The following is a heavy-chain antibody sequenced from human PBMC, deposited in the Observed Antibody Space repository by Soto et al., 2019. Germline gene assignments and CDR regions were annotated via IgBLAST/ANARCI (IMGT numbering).Heavy chain of an antibody. Sequence: SETLSLTCTVSGGSISSYYWSWIRQPPGKGLEWIGYIYYSGSTNYNPSLKSRVTISVDTSKNQFSLKLSSVTASDTAVYYCARDQRAAAGTYYYYYYGMDVWGQGTTVTVSS. CDR1: GGSISSYY. J-gene: IGHJ6*02. V-gene: IGHV4-59*01. CDR3: ARDQRAAAGTYYYYYYGMDV. CDR2: IYYSGST. D-gene: IGHD6-13*01.